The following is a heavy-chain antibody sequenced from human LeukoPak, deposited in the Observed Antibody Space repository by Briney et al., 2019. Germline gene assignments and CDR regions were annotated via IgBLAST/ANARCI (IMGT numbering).Heavy chain of an antibody. CDR2: INTNAGNP. CDR1: GYTFTSYA. J-gene: IGHJ6*03. V-gene: IGHV7-4-1*02. Sequence: GASVKVSCKASGYTFTSYAMNWVRQAPGQGLEWMGWINTNAGNPTYAQGFTGRFVFSLDTSVSTAYLQISSLKAEDTAVYYCARIGGDYYYYYYMDVWGKGTTVTVSS. CDR3: ARIGGDYYYYYYMDV. D-gene: IGHD2-21*02.